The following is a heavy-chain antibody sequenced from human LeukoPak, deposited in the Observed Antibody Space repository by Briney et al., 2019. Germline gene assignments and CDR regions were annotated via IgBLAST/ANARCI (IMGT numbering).Heavy chain of an antibody. D-gene: IGHD5-24*01. CDR1: GYTFTIYG. CDR3: ARDRRRRQGFYNGMDV. V-gene: IGHV1-18*01. CDR2: IGAYNGNT. Sequence: ASVKVSCKASGYTFTIYGISWVRQAPGQGLEWMGWIGAYNGNTNYAQKLQGRVAMTTDTSTSTAYMELRTLRSDDTAVYYCARDRRRRQGFYNGMDVWGQGTTVTVSS. J-gene: IGHJ6*02.